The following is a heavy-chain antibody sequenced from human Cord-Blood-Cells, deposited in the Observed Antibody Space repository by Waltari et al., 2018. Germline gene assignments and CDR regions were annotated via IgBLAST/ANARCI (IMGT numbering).Heavy chain of an antibody. J-gene: IGHJ2*01. CDR3: ARGGSGSYWYFDL. CDR2: IWYDGSNK. V-gene: IGHV3-33*01. Sequence: QVQLVESGGGVVQPGRSLRLFCAASGFTFSSYGRHWVRRAPGKGLEWVAVIWYDGSNKYYADSVKGRFTISRDNSKNTLYLQMNSLRAEDTAVYYCARGGSGSYWYFDLWGRGTLVTVSS. D-gene: IGHD1-26*01. CDR1: GFTFSSYG.